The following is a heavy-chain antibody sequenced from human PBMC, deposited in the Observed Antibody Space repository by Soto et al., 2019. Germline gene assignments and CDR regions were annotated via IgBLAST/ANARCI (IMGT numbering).Heavy chain of an antibody. CDR3: ARVYCSGGSCYSIDY. J-gene: IGHJ4*02. CDR2: INPSGGST. V-gene: IGHV1-46*03. Sequence: ASVKVSCKASGYTFTSYYMHWVRQAPGQGLEWMGIINPSGGSTSYAQKFQGRVTMTRDTSTSTVYMELSSLRSEDTAVYYCARVYCSGGSCYSIDYWGQGTLLTVSS. D-gene: IGHD2-15*01. CDR1: GYTFTSYY.